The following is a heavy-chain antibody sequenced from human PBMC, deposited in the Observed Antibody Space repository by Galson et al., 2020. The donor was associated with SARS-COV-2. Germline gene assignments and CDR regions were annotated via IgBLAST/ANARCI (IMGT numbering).Heavy chain of an antibody. CDR1: GFTFSTYA. Sequence: RGSLRLSCAASGFTFSTYAMSWVRQAPGKGLEWVSAISGSGDSTYYADSVKGRFTVSRDNSKNTLYLQMNSLRAEDTAVYYCAKDLRAVAPFYFDYWGQGTLVTVSS. J-gene: IGHJ4*02. CDR3: AKDLRAVAPFYFDY. D-gene: IGHD6-19*01. CDR2: ISGSGDST. V-gene: IGHV3-23*01.